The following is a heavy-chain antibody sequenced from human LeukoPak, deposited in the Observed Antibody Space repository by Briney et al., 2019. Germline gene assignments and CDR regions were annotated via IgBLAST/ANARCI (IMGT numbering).Heavy chain of an antibody. D-gene: IGHD5-18*01. V-gene: IGHV3-21*01. CDR2: ISSSSSYI. CDR3: ARDRDTAMVTSGFSDY. J-gene: IGHJ4*02. CDR1: GFTFSSYS. Sequence: GGSLRLSCAASGFTFSSYSMNWVRQAPGKGLEWVSSISSSSSYIYYADSVKSRFTISRDNAKNSLYLQMNSLRAEDTAVYYCARDRDTAMVTSGFSDYWGQGTLVTVSS.